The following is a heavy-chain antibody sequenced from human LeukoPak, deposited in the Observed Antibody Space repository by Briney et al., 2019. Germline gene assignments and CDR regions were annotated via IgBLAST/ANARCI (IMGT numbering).Heavy chain of an antibody. D-gene: IGHD2-8*02. Sequence: ASVRVSCKASGYTFTGYYMHWVRQAPGQGLEWMGWINPNSGGTNYAQKFQGRVTMTRDTSISTAYMELSRLRSDDTAVYYCARDEWVEIYGWYNWFDPWGQGTLVTVSS. J-gene: IGHJ5*02. V-gene: IGHV1-2*02. CDR3: ARDEWVEIYGWYNWFDP. CDR1: GYTFTGYY. CDR2: INPNSGGT.